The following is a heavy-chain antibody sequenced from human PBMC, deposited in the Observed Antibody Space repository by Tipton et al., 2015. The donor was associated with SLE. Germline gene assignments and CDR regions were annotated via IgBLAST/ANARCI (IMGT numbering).Heavy chain of an antibody. J-gene: IGHJ5*02. D-gene: IGHD1-26*01. CDR2: IYHSGST. CDR3: AREAKYSGSYYNWFDR. CDR1: GGSISTSDFY. V-gene: IGHV4-39*07. Sequence: LRLSCTVSGGSISTSDFYWGWIRQPPGKGLEWIGSIYHSGSTYYNPSLKSRVTISVDTSKNQLSLKLSSVTVADTAVYYCAREAKYSGSYYNWFDRWGQGTLVTVSP.